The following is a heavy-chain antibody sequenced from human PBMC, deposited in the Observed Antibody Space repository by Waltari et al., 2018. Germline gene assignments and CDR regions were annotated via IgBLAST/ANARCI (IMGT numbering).Heavy chain of an antibody. CDR2: GST. V-gene: IGHV4-30-2*05. Sequence: GSTYYNPSLKSRVTISVDTSKNQFSLKLSSVTAADTAVYYCARDLAAAGISRGFDYWGQGTLVTVSS. CDR3: ARDLAAAGISRGFDY. D-gene: IGHD6-13*01. J-gene: IGHJ4*02.